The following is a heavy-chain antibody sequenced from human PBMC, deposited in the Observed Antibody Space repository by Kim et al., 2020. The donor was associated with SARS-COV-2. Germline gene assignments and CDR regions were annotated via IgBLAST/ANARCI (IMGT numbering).Heavy chain of an antibody. V-gene: IGHV3-74*01. CDR2: SNSDGSST. Sequence: GGSLRLSCVASGFTFSTYWMHWVRQAPGKGLVWVSRSNSDGSSTSYADSVKGRFTISRDNAKNTLYLQMNSLRVDDMAVYFCAGTRYSGNYLDMWGQGTLVTVSS. CDR3: AGTRYSGNYLDM. CDR1: GFTFSTYW. J-gene: IGHJ3*02. D-gene: IGHD1-26*01.